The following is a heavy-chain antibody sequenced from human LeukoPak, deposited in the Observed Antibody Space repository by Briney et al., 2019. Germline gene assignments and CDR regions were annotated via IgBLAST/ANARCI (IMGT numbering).Heavy chain of an antibody. D-gene: IGHD2-2*01. J-gene: IGHJ4*02. CDR2: INHSGST. CDR3: ARGPSAVGVDY. CDR1: GGSFSGYY. Sequence: PSETLSLTCAVYGGSFSGYYWSWIRQPPGKGLEWIGEINHSGSTNYNPSLKSRVTISVDTSKNQFSLKLSSVTAADTAVYYCARGPSAVGVDYWGQGTLVTVSS. V-gene: IGHV4-34*01.